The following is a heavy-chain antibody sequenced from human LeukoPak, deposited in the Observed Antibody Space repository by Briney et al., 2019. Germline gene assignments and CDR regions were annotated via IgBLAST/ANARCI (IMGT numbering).Heavy chain of an antibody. J-gene: IGHJ4*02. CDR3: ARSFYGGPTSKYYFDY. D-gene: IGHD4-23*01. CDR2: IIPIFGTA. CDR1: GGTFSSYA. V-gene: IGHV1-69*13. Sequence: ASVKVSCKASGGTFSSYAISWVRQAPGQGFEWMGGIIPIFGTANYAQKFQGRVTITADESTSTAYMELSSLRSEDTAVYYCARSFYGGPTSKYYFDYWGQGTLVTVSS.